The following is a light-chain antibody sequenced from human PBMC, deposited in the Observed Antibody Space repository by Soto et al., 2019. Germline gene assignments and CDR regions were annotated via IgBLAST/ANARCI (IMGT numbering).Light chain of an antibody. Sequence: EIVLTQSPGTLSLSPGERATLSCRASQSVSSSYLAWYQQKPGQAPRLLIYGASSRATGIPDRFSGSGSGTDFTLTISRLEPEDFAVYYCQQCGSCPRTFGGGTKVEIK. CDR3: QQCGSCPRT. CDR2: GAS. CDR1: QSVSSSY. V-gene: IGKV3-20*01. J-gene: IGKJ4*02.